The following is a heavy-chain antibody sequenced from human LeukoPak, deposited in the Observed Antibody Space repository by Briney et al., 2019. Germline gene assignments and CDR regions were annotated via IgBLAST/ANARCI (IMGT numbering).Heavy chain of an antibody. D-gene: IGHD3-10*01. J-gene: IGHJ4*02. V-gene: IGHV3-30-3*01. CDR2: ISYDGSNK. CDR3: ATPPGGLLWFGELRY. CDR1: GFTFSSYA. Sequence: GGSLRLSCAASGFTFSSYAMHWVRQAPGKGLEWVAVISYDGSNKYYADSVKGRFTISRDNSKNTLYLQMNSLRAEDTAVYYCATPPGGLLWFGELRYWGQGTLVTVSS.